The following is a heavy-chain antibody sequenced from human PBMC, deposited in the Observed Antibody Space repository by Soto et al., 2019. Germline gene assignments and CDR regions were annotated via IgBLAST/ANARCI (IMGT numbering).Heavy chain of an antibody. CDR1: GGSISSYY. D-gene: IGHD6-13*01. CDR3: ARVRRSSWNDC. J-gene: IGHJ4*02. V-gene: IGHV4-59*01. CDR2: IYYSGST. Sequence: SETLSLTCTVSGGSISSYYWSWIRQPPGKGLEWIGYIYYSGSTNYNPSLKSRVTISVDTSKNQFSLKLSSVTAADTAVYYCARVRRSSWNDCWGQGTLVTVSS.